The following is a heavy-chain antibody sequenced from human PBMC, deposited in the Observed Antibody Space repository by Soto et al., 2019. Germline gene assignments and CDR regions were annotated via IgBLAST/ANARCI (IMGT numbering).Heavy chain of an antibody. CDR1: GFTFSSCT. CDR3: CGCSGCAGHQNYGMDD. V-gene: IGHV3-21*01. D-gene: IGHD2-15*01. Sequence: EVHLVESGGGLVKPGGSLRLSCAVSGFTFSSCTMNWVRQAPGKGLEWVSSISPSTSHIYYADSVKGRFTISRDNAKNSLFLKITSLRAEDTAVYYCCGCSGCAGHQNYGMDDWGHGTTVTVSS. CDR2: ISPSTSHI. J-gene: IGHJ6*01.